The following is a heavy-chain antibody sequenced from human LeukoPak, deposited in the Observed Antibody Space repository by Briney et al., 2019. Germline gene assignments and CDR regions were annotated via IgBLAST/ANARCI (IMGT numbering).Heavy chain of an antibody. CDR3: ARKTALSGDYDWFDP. J-gene: IGHJ5*02. CDR2: ISGSGGST. CDR1: GFTFSSYA. Sequence: GGSLRLSCAASGFTFSSYAMSWVRQAPGKGLEWVSAISGSGGSTYYADSVKGRFTISRDNSKNTLYLQMNSLRAEDTAVYYCARKTALSGDYDWFDPWGQGTLVTVSS. D-gene: IGHD4-17*01. V-gene: IGHV3-23*01.